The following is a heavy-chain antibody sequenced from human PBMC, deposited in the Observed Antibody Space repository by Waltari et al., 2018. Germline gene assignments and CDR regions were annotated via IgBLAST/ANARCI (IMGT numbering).Heavy chain of an antibody. D-gene: IGHD6-13*01. CDR1: GFTFGDYA. CDR2: IRSKAYGGTT. Sequence: EVQLVESGGGLVQPGRSLRLSCTASGFTFGDYAMSWFRQAPGKGMEWVGFIRSKAYGGTTEYAASVKGRFTISRDDSKSIAYLQMNSLKTEDTAVYYCTRDLGIAAAGMTAYYYGMDVWGQGTTVTVSS. CDR3: TRDLGIAAAGMTAYYYGMDV. J-gene: IGHJ6*02. V-gene: IGHV3-49*03.